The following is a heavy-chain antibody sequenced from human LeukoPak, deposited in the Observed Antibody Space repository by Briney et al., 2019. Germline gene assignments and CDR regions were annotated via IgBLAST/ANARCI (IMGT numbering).Heavy chain of an antibody. Sequence: GGSLRLSCAASGFTFSSNWMHWVRQAPGEGLVWVSRINGDGGTTSYADSVKGRFTISRDNAKNTLYLQMNSLRAEDTAVYYCAKTLNMVRGVTTDYWGQGTLVTVSS. D-gene: IGHD3-10*01. CDR3: AKTLNMVRGVTTDY. CDR2: INGDGGTT. J-gene: IGHJ4*02. CDR1: GFTFSSNW. V-gene: IGHV3-74*01.